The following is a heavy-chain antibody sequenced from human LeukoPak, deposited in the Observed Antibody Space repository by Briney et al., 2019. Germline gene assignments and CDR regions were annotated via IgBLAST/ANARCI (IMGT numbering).Heavy chain of an antibody. Sequence: GGSLRLSCAASGFMFDDSAMHWVRQAPGKGLEWFSGISWNSGNIDYADSVKGRFTISRDNAKNSLYLQMNSLRAEDMALYYCAKGMDSSGYFPYFDYWGQGTLVTVSS. D-gene: IGHD3-22*01. J-gene: IGHJ4*02. CDR3: AKGMDSSGYFPYFDY. CDR1: GFMFDDSA. CDR2: ISWNSGNI. V-gene: IGHV3-9*03.